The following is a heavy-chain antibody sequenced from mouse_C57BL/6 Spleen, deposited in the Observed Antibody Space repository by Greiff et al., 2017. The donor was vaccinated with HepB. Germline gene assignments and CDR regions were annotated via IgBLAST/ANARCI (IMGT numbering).Heavy chain of an antibody. CDR3: ARNWYYAMDY. Sequence: QVQLQQSGAELVRPGTSVKMSCKASGYTFTNYWIGWAKQRPGHGLEWIGDIYPGGGYTNYNEKFKGKATLTADTSSSTAYMQFSSLTSEDSAIYYCARNWYYAMDYWGQGTSVTVSS. D-gene: IGHD4-1*01. CDR1: GYTFTNYW. CDR2: IYPGGGYT. J-gene: IGHJ4*01. V-gene: IGHV1-63*01.